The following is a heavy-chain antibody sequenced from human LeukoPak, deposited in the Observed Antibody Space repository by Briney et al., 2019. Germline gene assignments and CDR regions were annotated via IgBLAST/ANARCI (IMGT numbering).Heavy chain of an antibody. D-gene: IGHD3-22*01. J-gene: IGHJ6*02. V-gene: IGHV5-51*01. CDR1: GYSFTSYW. Sequence: GESLKISCKGSGYSFTSYWIGWVRQMPGKGLEWMGIIYPGDSDTRYSPSFQGQVTISADKSISTAYMQWSSLKASDTAMYYCARHFYYDSSGYYYGMDVWGQGTTVTVSS. CDR3: ARHFYYDSSGYYYGMDV. CDR2: IYPGDSDT.